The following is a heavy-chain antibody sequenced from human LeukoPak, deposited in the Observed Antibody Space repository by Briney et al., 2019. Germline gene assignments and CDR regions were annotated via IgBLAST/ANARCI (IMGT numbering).Heavy chain of an antibody. J-gene: IGHJ3*01. CDR2: ISGSSSYI. D-gene: IGHD3-22*01. CDR3: ARDYYDSSGYPTY. Sequence: PGGSLRPSCAASGFTFSSYSMNWVRQAPGKGLEWVSSISGSSSYIYYADSVKGRFTISRDNAKNSLYLQMNSLRAEDTAVYYCARDYYDSSGYPTYWGQGTMVTVSS. V-gene: IGHV3-21*01. CDR1: GFTFSSYS.